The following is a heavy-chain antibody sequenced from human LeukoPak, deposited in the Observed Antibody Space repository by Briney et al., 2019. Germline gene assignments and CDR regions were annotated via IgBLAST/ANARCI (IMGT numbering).Heavy chain of an antibody. Sequence: SETLSLTCTVSGGSISSYYWSWIRQPPGKGLEWIGYIYYSGSTNYNPSLKSRVTISVDTSKNQFSLKLSSVTAADTAMYYCARHTHYSGYGTFDYWGQGTLVTVSS. J-gene: IGHJ4*02. CDR1: GGSISSYY. CDR3: ARHTHYSGYGTFDY. V-gene: IGHV4-59*08. D-gene: IGHD5-12*01. CDR2: IYYSGST.